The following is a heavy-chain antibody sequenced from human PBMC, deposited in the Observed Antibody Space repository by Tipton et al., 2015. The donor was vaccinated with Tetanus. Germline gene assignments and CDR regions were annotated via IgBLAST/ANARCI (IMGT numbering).Heavy chain of an antibody. D-gene: IGHD1-1*01. CDR3: ARERIEAFYYHGLDV. Sequence: QSGAEVKKAGESLKISCKGSGYRFTDYWIGWVRQMPGKGLEWIGEIHPSGSTNYNPSLTSRVTLSQDTSKSQFSLRLSSVTAADTAIYYCARERIEAFYYHGLDVWGPGTTVTVSS. V-gene: IGHV5-10-1*01. CDR1: GYRFTDYW. CDR2: IHPSGST. J-gene: IGHJ6*02.